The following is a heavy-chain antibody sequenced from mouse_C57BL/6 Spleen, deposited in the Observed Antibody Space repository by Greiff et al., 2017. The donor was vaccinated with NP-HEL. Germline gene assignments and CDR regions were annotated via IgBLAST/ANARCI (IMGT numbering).Heavy chain of an antibody. CDR3: ARQVRYSNYPYYFDY. CDR2: ISSGGSYT. D-gene: IGHD2-5*01. CDR1: GFTFSSYG. J-gene: IGHJ2*01. V-gene: IGHV5-6*01. Sequence: EVQGVESGGDLVKPGGSLKLSCAASGFTFSSYGMSWVRQTPDKRLEWVATISSGGSYTYYPDSVKGRFTISRDNAKNTLYLQMSSLKSEDTAMYYCARQVRYSNYPYYFDYWGQGTTLTVSS.